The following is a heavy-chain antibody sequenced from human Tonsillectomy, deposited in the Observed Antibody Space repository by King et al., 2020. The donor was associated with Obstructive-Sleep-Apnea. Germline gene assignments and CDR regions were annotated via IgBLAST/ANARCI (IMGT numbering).Heavy chain of an antibody. CDR1: GFSLGNAKMG. D-gene: IGHD6-13*01. J-gene: IGHJ6*02. CDR2: IFSNDEK. CDR3: ARIGLGIAALYYVMDV. Sequence: VTLKESGPVLVKPTETLTLTCTVSGFSLGNAKMGVSWIHQPPGKALEWLAHIFSNDEKSYSTSLRSRLTISKDTSRSQVVLTMTNMDPVDTATYYCARIGLGIAALYYVMDVWGQGTTVTVSS. V-gene: IGHV2-26*01.